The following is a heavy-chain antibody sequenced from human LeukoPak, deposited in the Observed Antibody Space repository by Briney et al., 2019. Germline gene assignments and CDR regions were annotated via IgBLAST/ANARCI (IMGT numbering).Heavy chain of an antibody. CDR3: ARNNGMDV. J-gene: IGHJ6*02. CDR1: GLTFSGYD. V-gene: IGHV3-7*03. CDR2: VNRDGSET. Sequence: GGSLRLSCAASGLTFSGYDMHWVRQVPGRGPEWVANVNRDGSETYYLDSVKGRFTISKDNAKNSLYLQMNSLRAEDTALYHCARNNGMDVWGQGTTVIVSS.